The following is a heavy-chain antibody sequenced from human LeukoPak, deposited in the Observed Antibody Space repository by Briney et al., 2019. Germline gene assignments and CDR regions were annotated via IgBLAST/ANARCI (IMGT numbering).Heavy chain of an antibody. Sequence: GGSLRLSCAASGFTLSLSWMHWFRQAPGKGLEWVSSINYDARSRTYADSVKGRLTISRDNAENTLFLQMNSLRVEDSAIYSCVRGAGPGTPFDWGQGILVTVSS. CDR2: INYDARSR. CDR1: GFTLSLSW. D-gene: IGHD1-1*01. J-gene: IGHJ1*01. V-gene: IGHV3-74*01. CDR3: VRGAGPGTPFD.